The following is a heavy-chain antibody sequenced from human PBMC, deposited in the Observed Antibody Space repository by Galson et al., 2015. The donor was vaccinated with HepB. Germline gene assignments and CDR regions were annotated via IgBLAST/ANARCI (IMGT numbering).Heavy chain of an antibody. CDR1: GFTFTNYA. Sequence: SLRLSCAASGFTFTNYAMHWVRLAPGRGLEWVASVAYDGADRYYADAVEGRFTISRDNSTSTLFLQMNSLRPEDTGVYCCARDGSGTYYFDYWGQGTLVTVSS. CDR2: VAYDGADR. D-gene: IGHD1-1*01. V-gene: IGHV3-30-3*01. J-gene: IGHJ4*02. CDR3: ARDGSGTYYFDY.